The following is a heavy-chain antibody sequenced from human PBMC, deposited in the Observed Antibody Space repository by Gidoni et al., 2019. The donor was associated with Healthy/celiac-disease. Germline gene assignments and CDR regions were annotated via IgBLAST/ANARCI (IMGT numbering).Heavy chain of an antibody. J-gene: IGHJ4*02. CDR3: ARGLRGDYVWGSYRSYYFDY. V-gene: IGHV3-7*01. Sequence: EVQLVESGGGLVQPGGSLRLSCAASGFTFSSYWMSWVRQAPGKGLEWVANIKQDGSEKYYVDSVKGRFTISRDNAKNSLYLQMNRLRAEDTAVYYCARGLRGDYVWGSYRSYYFDYWGQGTLVTVSS. CDR2: IKQDGSEK. CDR1: GFTFSSYW. D-gene: IGHD3-16*02.